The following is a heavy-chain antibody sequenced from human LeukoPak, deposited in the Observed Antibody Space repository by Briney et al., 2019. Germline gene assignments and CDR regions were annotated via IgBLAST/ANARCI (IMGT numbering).Heavy chain of an antibody. CDR1: GYTFTGYY. CDR2: INPNSGGT. Sequence: ASVEVSCKASGYTFTGYYMHWVRQAPGQGLEWMGWINPNSGGTNYAQKFQGRVTMTRDTSISTAYMELSRLRSDDTAVYYCARVVRNDDSSGHYTWGQGTLVTVSS. CDR3: ARVVRNDDSSGHYT. D-gene: IGHD3-22*01. J-gene: IGHJ5*02. V-gene: IGHV1-2*02.